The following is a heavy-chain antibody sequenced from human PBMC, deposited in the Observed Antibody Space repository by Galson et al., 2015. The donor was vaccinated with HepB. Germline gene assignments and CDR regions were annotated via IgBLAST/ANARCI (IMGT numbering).Heavy chain of an antibody. CDR1: GFTFRNTN. J-gene: IGHJ4*02. V-gene: IGHV3-30*18. CDR2: ISFYRNAE. CDR3: AKDLPNGWAFDY. D-gene: IGHD2-8*01. Sequence: SLRLSCAASGFTFRNTNMHWVRQAPGKGLGWVALISFYRNAEHYSDSVKGRFTISRDNFKKMVYLQMNNLRPDDSAVYYCAKDLPNGWAFDYWGQGTLVTVSS.